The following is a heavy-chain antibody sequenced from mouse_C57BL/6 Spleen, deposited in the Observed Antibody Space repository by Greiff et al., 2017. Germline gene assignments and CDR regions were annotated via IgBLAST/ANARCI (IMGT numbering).Heavy chain of an antibody. CDR2: IDPETGGT. V-gene: IGHV1-15*01. Sequence: QVQLQQSGAELVRPGASVTLSCKASGYTFTDYEMHWVKQTPVHGLEWIGAIDPETGGTAYNQKFKGKAILTADKSSSTAYMELRSLTSEDSAVYYCTRGGSSYGYYAMDYWGKGTSVTVSS. D-gene: IGHD1-1*01. J-gene: IGHJ4*01. CDR1: GYTFTDYE. CDR3: TRGGSSYGYYAMDY.